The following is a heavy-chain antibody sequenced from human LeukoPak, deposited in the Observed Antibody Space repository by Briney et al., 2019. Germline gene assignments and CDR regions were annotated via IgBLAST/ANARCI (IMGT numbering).Heavy chain of an antibody. J-gene: IGHJ4*02. Sequence: GGSLRLSCAASGFTFSNAWMSWVRQAPGKGLEWVSSISSSSSYIYYADSVKGRFTISRDNAKNSLYLQMNSLRAEDTAVYYCARGYGYGDFDYWGQGTLVTVSS. V-gene: IGHV3-21*01. CDR2: ISSSSSYI. CDR3: ARGYGYGDFDY. CDR1: GFTFSNAW. D-gene: IGHD5-18*01.